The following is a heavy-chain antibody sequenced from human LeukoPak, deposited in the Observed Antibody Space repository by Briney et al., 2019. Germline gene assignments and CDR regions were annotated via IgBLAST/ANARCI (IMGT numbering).Heavy chain of an antibody. V-gene: IGHV1-69*01. CDR2: IIPIFGTA. Sequence: ASVKVSCKASGGTFSSYAISWVRQAPGQGLEWMGGIIPIFGTANYAQKFQGRVTFTADESTSTAYMELSSLRSEDTAVYYCARGGDLTEDYVWGSYRRPTYYYYGMDVWGQGTTVTVSS. CDR3: ARGGDLTEDYVWGSYRRPTYYYYGMDV. D-gene: IGHD3-16*02. J-gene: IGHJ6*02. CDR1: GGTFSSYA.